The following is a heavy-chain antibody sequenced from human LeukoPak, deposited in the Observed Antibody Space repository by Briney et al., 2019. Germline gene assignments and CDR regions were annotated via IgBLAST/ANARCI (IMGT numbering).Heavy chain of an antibody. CDR1: GGSISSYY. J-gene: IGHJ6*02. D-gene: IGHD2-2*01. CDR3: ARDGEVPANDYYYGMDV. CDR2: IYTSGST. Sequence: SETLCLTCTVSGGSISSYYWSWIRQPAGKGLEWIGRIYTSGSTNYNPSLKSRVTMSVDTSKNQFSLKLSSVTAADTAVYYCARDGEVPANDYYYGMDVWGQGTTVTVSS. V-gene: IGHV4-4*07.